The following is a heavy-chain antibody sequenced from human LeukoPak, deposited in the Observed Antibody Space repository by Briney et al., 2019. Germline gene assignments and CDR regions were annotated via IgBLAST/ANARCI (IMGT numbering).Heavy chain of an antibody. J-gene: IGHJ4*02. V-gene: IGHV3-33*05. Sequence: PGRSLRLSCAASGFTLNNYGMHWARQAPGKGLEWVAAISYDGSDKYYADSVRGRFTISRDSSKNTLYLQMNSLRADDTAVYYCATGRPRDTVLVPVPTFDYWGQGTLVTVSS. CDR2: ISYDGSDK. D-gene: IGHD5-18*01. CDR1: GFTLNNYG. CDR3: ATGRPRDTVLVPVPTFDY.